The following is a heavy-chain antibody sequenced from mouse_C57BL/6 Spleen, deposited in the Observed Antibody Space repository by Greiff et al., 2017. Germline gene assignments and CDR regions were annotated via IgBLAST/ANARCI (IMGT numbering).Heavy chain of an antibody. CDR3: ARYGRSYVRAMGY. D-gene: IGHD1-1*01. CDR2: IHPNSGST. CDR1: GYTFTSYW. Sequence: QVQLQQSGAELVKPGASVKLSCKASGYTFTSYWMHWVKQRPGQGLEWIGMIHPNSGSTNYNEKFQGKATMTVDKSSSTAYMQLSSLTSEDSAVYYCARYGRSYVRAMGYWGKGTSVTVAT. J-gene: IGHJ4*01. V-gene: IGHV1-64*01.